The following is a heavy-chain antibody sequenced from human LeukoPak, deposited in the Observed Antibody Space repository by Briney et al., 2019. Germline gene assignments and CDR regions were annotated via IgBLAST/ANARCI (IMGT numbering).Heavy chain of an antibody. V-gene: IGHV4-59*01. CDR1: GGSISSYY. Sequence: PSETLSLTCTVSGGSISSYYWGWIRQPPGKGLEWIGYIYYSGSTNYNPSLKSRVTISVDTSKNQFSLKLSSVTAADTAVYYCARARGSYLLHDYWGQGTLVTVSS. D-gene: IGHD1-26*01. J-gene: IGHJ4*02. CDR2: IYYSGST. CDR3: ARARGSYLLHDY.